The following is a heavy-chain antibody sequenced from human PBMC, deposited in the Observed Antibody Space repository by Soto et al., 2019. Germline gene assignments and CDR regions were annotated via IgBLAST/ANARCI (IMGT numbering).Heavy chain of an antibody. J-gene: IGHJ5*02. D-gene: IGHD3-22*01. V-gene: IGHV3-30*18. CDR1: GLTFSSHG. CDR2: ISYDVTYK. Sequence: GGSLRLSCAASGLTFSSHGLHWVRQAPGKGLEWVAFISYDVTYKYYADSVKGRFTISRDNSENTVYLQMNSLRADDTAVYYCAKGALYDSSGYYYDHWGQGALVTVSS. CDR3: AKGALYDSSGYYYDH.